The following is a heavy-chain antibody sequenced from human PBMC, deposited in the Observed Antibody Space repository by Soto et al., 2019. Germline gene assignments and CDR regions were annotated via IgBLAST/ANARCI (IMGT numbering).Heavy chain of an antibody. CDR2: IKQDGSEK. CDR3: AGDSVDSSSWGRWDY. V-gene: IGHV3-7*01. D-gene: IGHD6-13*01. CDR1: GFTFSSYW. Sequence: EVQLVESGGGLVQPGGSLRLSCAASGFTFSSYWMSWVRQAPGKGLEWVANIKQDGSEKYYVDSVKGRFTISRGNAKNTLYLQMNSLRAEDTAVYYCAGDSVDSSSWGRWDYWGQGTLVTVSS. J-gene: IGHJ4*02.